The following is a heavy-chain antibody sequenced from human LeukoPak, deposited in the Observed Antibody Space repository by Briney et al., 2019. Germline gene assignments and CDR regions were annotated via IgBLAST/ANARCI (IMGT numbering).Heavy chain of an antibody. J-gene: IGHJ4*02. V-gene: IGHV1-18*01. CDR3: ARDRYCSGGSCYSTGDY. D-gene: IGHD2-15*01. CDR2: ISAYNGNT. Sequence: ASVKVSCKASGGTFSSYAISWVRQAPGRGLEWMGWISAYNGNTNYAQKLQGRVTMTTDTSTSTAYMELRSLRSDDTAVYYCARDRYCSGGSCYSTGDYWGQGTLVTVSS. CDR1: GGTFSSYA.